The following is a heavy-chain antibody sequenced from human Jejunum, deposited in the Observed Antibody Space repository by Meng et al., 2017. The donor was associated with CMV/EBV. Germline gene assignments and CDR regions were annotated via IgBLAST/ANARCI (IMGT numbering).Heavy chain of an antibody. CDR2: ISSSGSTI. D-gene: IGHD5-24*01. CDR1: GFTFSDYY. J-gene: IGHJ3*02. Sequence: CPASGFTFSDYYMSWIRQAPGKGMEWVSYISSSGSTIYYADSVKGRFTISRDNAKNSLYLQMNSLRAEDTAVYYCARVDGQGAFDIWGQGTMVTVSS. CDR3: ARVDGQGAFDI. V-gene: IGHV3-11*01.